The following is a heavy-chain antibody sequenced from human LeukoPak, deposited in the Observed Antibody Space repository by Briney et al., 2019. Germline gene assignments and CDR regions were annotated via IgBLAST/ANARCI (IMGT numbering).Heavy chain of an antibody. CDR2: IIPILGIA. D-gene: IGHD5-24*01. V-gene: IGHV1-69*04. CDR1: GGTFSSYA. CDR3: ARGWLVRTQFTITDYYYGMDV. J-gene: IGHJ6*02. Sequence: ASVKVSCKASGGTFSSYAISWVRQAPGQGLEWMGRIIPILGIANYAQKFQGRVTITADKSTSTAYMELSSLRSEDTAVYYCARGWLVRTQFTITDYYYGMDVWGQGTTVTVSS.